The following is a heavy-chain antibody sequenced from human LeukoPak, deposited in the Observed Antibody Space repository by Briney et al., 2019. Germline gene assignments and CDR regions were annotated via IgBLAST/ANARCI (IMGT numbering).Heavy chain of an antibody. Sequence: GGSLRLSCAASGFTFSDYYLSWIRQAPGKGLEWVSYISSSGSTIYYADSVKGRFTISRDNAKNSLYLQMNSLRAEDTAVYYCAKDLQVLRFLEWLPDFDYWGQGTLVTVSS. D-gene: IGHD3-3*01. CDR3: AKDLQVLRFLEWLPDFDY. J-gene: IGHJ4*02. CDR1: GFTFSDYY. V-gene: IGHV3-11*04. CDR2: ISSSGSTI.